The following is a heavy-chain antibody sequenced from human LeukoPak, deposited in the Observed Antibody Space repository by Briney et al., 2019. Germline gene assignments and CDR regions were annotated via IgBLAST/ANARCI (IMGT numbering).Heavy chain of an antibody. CDR1: GFTFSSYA. J-gene: IGHJ6*02. CDR2: ISYDGSNK. Sequence: GGSLRLSCAASGFTFSSYAMHWVRPAPGKGLEWVAVISYDGSNKYYADSVKGRFTISRDNSKNTLYLQMNSLRAEDTAVYYCASPLNYGDYVSYYYGMDVWGQGTTVTVSS. CDR3: ASPLNYGDYVSYYYGMDV. D-gene: IGHD4-17*01. V-gene: IGHV3-30-3*01.